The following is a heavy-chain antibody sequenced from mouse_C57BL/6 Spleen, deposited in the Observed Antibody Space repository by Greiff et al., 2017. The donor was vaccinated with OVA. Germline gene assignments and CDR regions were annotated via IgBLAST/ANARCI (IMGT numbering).Heavy chain of an antibody. J-gene: IGHJ2*01. Sequence: EVKLQQSGPELVKPGASMKMSCKASGYTFTSYVMHWVKQKPGQGLGWIGYIYPYNDGTKYNEKFKGKATLTSDKSSSTAYMELSRLTSEDSAVYYCARERGGSSLLYFDYWGQGTTLTVSS. CDR2: IYPYNDGT. V-gene: IGHV1-14*01. CDR3: ARERGGSSLLYFDY. D-gene: IGHD1-1*01. CDR1: GYTFTSYV.